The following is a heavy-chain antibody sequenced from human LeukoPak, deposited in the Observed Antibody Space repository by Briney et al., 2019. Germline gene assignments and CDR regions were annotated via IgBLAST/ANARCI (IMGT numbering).Heavy chain of an antibody. CDR1: GDSITSSNW. Sequence: SETLSLTCAVSGDSITSSNWWSWVRQPPEKGLEWIGEIYHSGNTNYNPPLKSRVTISGDTSKNQFSLKLSSVTAADTAVYYCARDRKWFGELLDWGQGTLVTVSS. J-gene: IGHJ4*02. CDR3: ARDRKWFGELLD. CDR2: IYHSGNT. V-gene: IGHV4-4*02. D-gene: IGHD3-10*01.